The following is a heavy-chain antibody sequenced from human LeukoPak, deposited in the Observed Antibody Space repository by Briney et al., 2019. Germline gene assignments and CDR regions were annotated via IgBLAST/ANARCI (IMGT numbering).Heavy chain of an antibody. Sequence: AGGSLRLSCAASGFTFSNHWMSWVRQAPGKGLEWVANIKQDGSEKYYVDSLKGRFTISRDNAKNSLYLQMNSLRAEDTAVYYCARIAAAGLDCWGQGTLVTVSS. D-gene: IGHD6-13*01. CDR2: IKQDGSEK. J-gene: IGHJ4*02. CDR1: GFTFSNHW. CDR3: ARIAAAGLDC. V-gene: IGHV3-7*03.